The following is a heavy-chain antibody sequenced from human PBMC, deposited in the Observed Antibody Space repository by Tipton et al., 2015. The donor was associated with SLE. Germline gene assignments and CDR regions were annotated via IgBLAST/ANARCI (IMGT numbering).Heavy chain of an antibody. CDR3: ARVGVVPAASYGMDV. CDR1: GFTFSSYW. CDR2: IKQDGSEK. V-gene: IGHV3-7*01. D-gene: IGHD2-2*01. J-gene: IGHJ6*02. Sequence: GSLRLSCAASGFTFSSYWMSWVRQAPGKGLEWVANIKQDGSEKYYVDSVKGRFTISRDNAKNSLYLQMNSLRAEDTAVYYCARVGVVPAASYGMDVWGQGTTVTVSS.